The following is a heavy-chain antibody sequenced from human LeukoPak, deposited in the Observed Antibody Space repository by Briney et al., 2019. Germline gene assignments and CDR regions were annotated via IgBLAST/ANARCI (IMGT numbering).Heavy chain of an antibody. V-gene: IGHV3-21*01. D-gene: IGHD3-9*01. CDR2: IRSSGAYI. CDR1: GFTHRRYS. CDR3: VRGTEYDILSGKNFGQFYFEY. Sequence: GGSLSLSCAASGFTHRRYSLNWVRQPPARGREWVSSIRSSGAYIYYADSVKGRFTISRDNGKDSLYLQMNSLRDEDTAVYYCVRGTEYDILSGKNFGQFYFEYWGQGTLVTVSS. J-gene: IGHJ4*02.